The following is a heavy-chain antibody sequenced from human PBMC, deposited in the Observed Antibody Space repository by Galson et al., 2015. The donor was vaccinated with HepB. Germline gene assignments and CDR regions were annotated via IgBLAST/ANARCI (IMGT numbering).Heavy chain of an antibody. J-gene: IGHJ4*02. D-gene: IGHD1-1*01. V-gene: IGHV3-30-3*01. CDR2: ISPDGTTT. CDR3: ARDFNWNFDL. CDR1: GSTFRTSN. Sequence: SLRLSCAASGSTFRTSNMHWVRQGPVKGLEWVAIISPDGTTTYHADSVKGRFTISRDNSKNTLFLQMHSLRPEDTAVYYCARDFNWNFDLWGQGTLATVSS.